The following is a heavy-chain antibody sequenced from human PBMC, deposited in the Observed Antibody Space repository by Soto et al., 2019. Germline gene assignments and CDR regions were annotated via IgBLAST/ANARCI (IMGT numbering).Heavy chain of an antibody. J-gene: IGHJ4*02. D-gene: IGHD5-12*01. CDR2: ISYDGIDK. Sequence: QVQLVESGGGVVQPGRSLRLSCAASGFTFSSFGIHWVRQAQAKGLEWVAVISYDGIDKNYADSVKGRFTISRENSKNMVYLQMNSLRAEDTAVYYCAKDLREMATIRPDYWGQGILVTVSS. CDR3: AKDLREMATIRPDY. V-gene: IGHV3-30*18. CDR1: GFTFSSFG.